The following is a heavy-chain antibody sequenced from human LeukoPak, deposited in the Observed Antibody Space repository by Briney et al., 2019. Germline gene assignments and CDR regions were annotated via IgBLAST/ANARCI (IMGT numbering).Heavy chain of an antibody. V-gene: IGHV1-18*01. CDR1: GYTFSNYG. D-gene: IGHD3-9*01. J-gene: IGHJ4*02. Sequence: GASVKVSCKASGYTFSNYGLSWVRQAPGQGLEWMGWISAYNGNTDYAQKLQGRVTMTTDTSTSTAYMELRSLRSDDTAVYYCAREWHYILTGYYIDYWGQGTLVTVSS. CDR3: AREWHYILTGYYIDY. CDR2: ISAYNGNT.